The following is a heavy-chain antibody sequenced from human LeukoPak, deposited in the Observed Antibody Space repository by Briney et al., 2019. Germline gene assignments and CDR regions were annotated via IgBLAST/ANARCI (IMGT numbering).Heavy chain of an antibody. J-gene: IGHJ4*02. Sequence: GGSLRLSCAASGLTLSSYSMNWVRQAPGKGLEWIPYINSDIYSNTIYYADTVKGRFTISRDNGKNSLYLQMNSLRDEDTAVYYCARDRDYAFDYWGQGTLVTVSS. V-gene: IGHV3-48*02. D-gene: IGHD4-17*01. CDR1: GLTLSSYS. CDR3: ARDRDYAFDY. CDR2: INSDIYSNTI.